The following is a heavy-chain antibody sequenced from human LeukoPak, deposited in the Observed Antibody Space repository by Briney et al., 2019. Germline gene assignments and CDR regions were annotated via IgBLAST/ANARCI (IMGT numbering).Heavy chain of an antibody. CDR3: GKNRYSGSLSPFDI. CDR1: GFIFNNYA. J-gene: IGHJ3*02. V-gene: IGHV3-9*01. CDR2: ISWNSGSI. D-gene: IGHD1-26*01. Sequence: GGSLRLSCAGSGFIFNNYAMHWVRQPPGKGLEWVSGISWNSGSIDYADSVKGRFTISRDNAKNSLYLQMNSLRAEDTAVYYCGKNRYSGSLSPFDIWGQGTMVTVSS.